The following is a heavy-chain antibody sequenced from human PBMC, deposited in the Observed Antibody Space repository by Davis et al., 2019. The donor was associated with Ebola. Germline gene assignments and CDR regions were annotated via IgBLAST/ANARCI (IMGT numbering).Heavy chain of an antibody. V-gene: IGHV4-39*07. CDR3: ARGGWTSGWYEF. CDR1: GGSISSSSYY. Sequence: PSETLSLTCTVSGGSISSSSYYWGWIRQPPGKGLEWIGSIYYTGSTYNNPSLKSRVTISVDTSKNQFSLQLNSVTAADTAVYYCARGGWTSGWYEFWGQGALVTVSS. J-gene: IGHJ5*01. D-gene: IGHD6-19*01. CDR2: IYYTGST.